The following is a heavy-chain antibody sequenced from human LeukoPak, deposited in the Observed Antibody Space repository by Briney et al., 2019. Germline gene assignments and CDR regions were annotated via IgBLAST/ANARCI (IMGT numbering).Heavy chain of an antibody. Sequence: PGGSLRLSCAASGFSFDFSGYAMSWVRQAPGKGLEWVSGINGIGTSLYYADSVKGRFTISRDNSDNTLYLQMNSLRADDTAVYYCAKGSIYGDYGDFDHWGQGTLVTVSS. CDR1: GFSFDFSGYA. J-gene: IGHJ4*02. D-gene: IGHD4-17*01. CDR2: INGIGTSL. V-gene: IGHV3-23*05. CDR3: AKGSIYGDYGDFDH.